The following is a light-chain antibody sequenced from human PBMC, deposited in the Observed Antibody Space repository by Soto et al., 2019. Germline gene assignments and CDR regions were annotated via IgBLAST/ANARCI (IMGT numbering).Light chain of an antibody. V-gene: IGLV4-69*01. CDR1: SGHSNYA. J-gene: IGLJ1*01. Sequence: QAVLTQSPSASASLGASVKLTCTLSSGHSNYAIAWHQQQPERGTRFLMRIDADGGHIKGDGIPDRFSGSTSGTERYLTISSLQSEDEGDYHCQTWGTGIQVFGAGTKLTVL. CDR3: QTWGTGIQV. CDR2: IDADGGH.